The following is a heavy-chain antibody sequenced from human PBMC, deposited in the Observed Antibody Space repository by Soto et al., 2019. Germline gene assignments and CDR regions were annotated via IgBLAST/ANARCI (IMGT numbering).Heavy chain of an antibody. J-gene: IGHJ4*02. CDR1: GGSISSSSYY. CDR2: VYYSGTT. Sequence: SETLSLTCTVSGGSISSSSYYWAWVRQPPGKGLEWIGSVYYSGTTYYNPSLKSRVTISRDSSKNTVSLEMTSLRAEDTAVYYCAKGGRQWLVTSDFNYWGQGALVTVSS. V-gene: IGHV4-39*01. CDR3: AKGGRQWLVTSDFNY. D-gene: IGHD6-19*01.